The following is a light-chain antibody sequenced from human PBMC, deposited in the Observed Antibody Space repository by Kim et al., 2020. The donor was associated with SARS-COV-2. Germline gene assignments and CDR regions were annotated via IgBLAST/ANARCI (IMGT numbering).Light chain of an antibody. J-gene: IGKJ1*01. CDR1: EDINNY. V-gene: IGKV1-39*01. CDR3: QQSYRTTWT. Sequence: ASRGDKVTITWRASEDINNYLNWYQKKPGKAPKLLIYVASSLESGVPARFSGSGFGTDFTLTITRLQPEDFATYDCQQSYRTTWTFGQGTKVDIK. CDR2: VAS.